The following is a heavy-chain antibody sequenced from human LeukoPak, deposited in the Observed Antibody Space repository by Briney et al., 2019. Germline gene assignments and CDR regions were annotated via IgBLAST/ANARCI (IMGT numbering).Heavy chain of an antibody. CDR3: TRGQYFDWLPPAGCWFDP. D-gene: IGHD3-9*01. CDR2: IYYSGST. J-gene: IGHJ5*02. V-gene: IGHV4-59*01. CDR1: GGSISSYY. Sequence: PSETLSLTCTVSGGSISSYYWSWIREPPGKGLEWIGYIYYSGSTNYNPSLKSRVTISVDTSKNQFSLKLSSVTAADTAVYYCTRGQYFDWLPPAGCWFDPWGQGTLVTVSS.